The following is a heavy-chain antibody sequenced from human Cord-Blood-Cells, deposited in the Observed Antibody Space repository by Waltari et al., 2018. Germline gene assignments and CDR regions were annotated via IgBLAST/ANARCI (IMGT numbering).Heavy chain of an antibody. CDR1: GGSISSSSYY. Sequence: QLQLQESGPGLVKPSETLSLTCTVSGGSISSSSYYWGWIRQPPGKGLEWIGSIYYSARTDFNRSLQRRVTISVDTSKNQCSLKLSAVTAADTAVYYCARQVWYGSGSYYSWFGPWGQGTLVTVSS. CDR3: ARQVWYGSGSYYSWFGP. CDR2: IYYSART. V-gene: IGHV4-39*01. D-gene: IGHD3-10*01. J-gene: IGHJ5*02.